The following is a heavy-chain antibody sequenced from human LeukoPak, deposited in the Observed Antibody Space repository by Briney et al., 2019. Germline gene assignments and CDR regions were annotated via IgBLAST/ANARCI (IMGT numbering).Heavy chain of an antibody. J-gene: IGHJ4*02. CDR1: KFTFSNYG. V-gene: IGHV3-30*03. CDR2: ISSDGGTK. Sequence: GGSLRLSCTASKFTFSNYGMQWVRQAPGKGLEWVAVISSDGGTKYYADSVKGRFTLSRDNSRNTLDLQMNSLRAEDTAVYYCARGLPFDYWGQGTLVTVSS. CDR3: ARGLPFDY.